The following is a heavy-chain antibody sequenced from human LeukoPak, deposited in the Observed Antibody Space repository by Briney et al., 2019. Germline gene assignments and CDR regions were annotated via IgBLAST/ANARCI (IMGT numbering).Heavy chain of an antibody. CDR2: IYHSGNT. J-gene: IGHJ4*02. CDR1: GYSMSSGYF. Sequence: SETLSLTCTASGYSMSSGYFWGWIRQPPGKGLEWIGSIYHSGNTYYNPSLKSRVTISVDTSKNQFSLKLGSVAAADTAVYYCARGNDYWGQGILVTVSS. V-gene: IGHV4-38-2*02. CDR3: ARGNDY.